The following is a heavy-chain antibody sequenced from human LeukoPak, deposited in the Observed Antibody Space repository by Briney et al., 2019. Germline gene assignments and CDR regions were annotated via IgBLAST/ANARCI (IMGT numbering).Heavy chain of an antibody. D-gene: IGHD3-10*01. Sequence: GGSLRLSCAASGFTVSSNYMSWVRQAPGKGLEWVSAISGSGGSTYYADSVKGRFTISRDNSRNTLYLQMNSLRAEDTAVYYCAKVMGSGSYYVFDYWGQGTLVTVSS. V-gene: IGHV3-23*01. CDR2: ISGSGGST. CDR1: GFTVSSNY. CDR3: AKVMGSGSYYVFDY. J-gene: IGHJ4*02.